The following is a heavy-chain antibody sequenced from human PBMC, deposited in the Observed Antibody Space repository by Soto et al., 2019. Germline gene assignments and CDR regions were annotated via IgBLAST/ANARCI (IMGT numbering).Heavy chain of an antibody. D-gene: IGHD6-13*01. CDR1: GYTFTDYY. Sequence: ASVKASCKASGYTFTDYYIHWVRQAPGQGLEWMGWISPNTGGTNHAQNFQGRVTITRDTSISPAYLELSRLRFDDTAVYYCAMLFLSYGSSWDLLDFCGQG. V-gene: IGHV1-2*02. CDR2: ISPNTGGT. J-gene: IGHJ4*02. CDR3: AMLFLSYGSSWDLLDF.